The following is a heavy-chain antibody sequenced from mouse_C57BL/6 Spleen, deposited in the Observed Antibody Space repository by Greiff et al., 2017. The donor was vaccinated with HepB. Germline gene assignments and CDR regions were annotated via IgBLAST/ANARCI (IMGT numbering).Heavy chain of an antibody. J-gene: IGHJ3*01. D-gene: IGHD2-4*01. CDR3: ARKYYDCGAWFAY. Sequence: QVQLQQPGAELVKPGASVKMSCKASGYTFTSYWITWVKQRPGQGLEWIGDIYPGSGSTNYNEKFKSKATLTVDTSSSTAYMQLSSLTSEDSAVYYCARKYYDCGAWFAYWGQGTLVTVSA. V-gene: IGHV1-55*01. CDR1: GYTFTSYW. CDR2: IYPGSGST.